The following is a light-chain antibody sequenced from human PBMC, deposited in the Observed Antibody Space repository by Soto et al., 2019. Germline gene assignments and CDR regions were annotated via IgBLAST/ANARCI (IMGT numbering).Light chain of an antibody. J-gene: IGKJ5*01. CDR2: GAS. V-gene: IGKV3-20*01. Sequence: IVLTQSPGSLSLSPVQMATLSCRASQSLSSSFLAWYQQKPGQAPRLIIYGASSRATGIPDRFSGSGSGTDFTLTINRLETEDFAVYYCQQYGSSITFGQGTRLEIK. CDR1: QSLSSSF. CDR3: QQYGSSIT.